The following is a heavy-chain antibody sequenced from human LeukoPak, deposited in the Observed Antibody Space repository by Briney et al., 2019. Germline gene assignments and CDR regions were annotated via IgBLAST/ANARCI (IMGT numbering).Heavy chain of an antibody. J-gene: IGHJ3*01. CDR3: ARSGFCTSSSCYRESDGLDL. CDR1: GYNFISYG. D-gene: IGHD2-2*01. Sequence: GASVKVSCKASGYNFISYGVSWVRQAPGQGLEWMGWVSGYNGNTNYAQKMEYRVIMTTDPATSTAYMELGDLRSGDTAVYYCARSGFCTSSSCYRESDGLDLWGQGTMVTVPS. CDR2: VSGYNGNT. V-gene: IGHV1-18*01.